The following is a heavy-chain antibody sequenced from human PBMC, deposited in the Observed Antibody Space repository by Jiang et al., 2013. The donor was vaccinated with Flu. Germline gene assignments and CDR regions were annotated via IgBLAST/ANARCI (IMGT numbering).Heavy chain of an antibody. CDR2: IYYSGTT. Sequence: GPGLVKPSETLSLTCSVSAGSISSYYWTWIRQSPGKGLEWIGNIYYSGTTNYNPSLRSRVTISLDTSKRQFSLNLSSVTAADTAVYFCARGRGYSLYYFDHWGRGTLVTVSS. D-gene: IGHD5-18*01. J-gene: IGHJ4*02. CDR3: ARGRGYSLYYFDH. CDR1: AGSISSYY. V-gene: IGHV4-59*13.